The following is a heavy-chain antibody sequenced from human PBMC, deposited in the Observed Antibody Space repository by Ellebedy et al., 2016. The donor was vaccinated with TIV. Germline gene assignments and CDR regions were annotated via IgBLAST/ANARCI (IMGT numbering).Heavy chain of an antibody. CDR2: IRNDGGRD. CDR3: ATTTGAYYRQPLAS. V-gene: IGHV3-30*02. J-gene: IGHJ5*01. D-gene: IGHD1-26*01. Sequence: PGGSLRLSCAASGFTFSSSAMHWVRQAPGKGLEWVALIRNDGGRDFYADSVRGRFTIPRDVSSNTLHLQMHSLRAEDTALYYCATTTGAYYRQPLASWGRGTLVTVSS. CDR1: GFTFSSSA.